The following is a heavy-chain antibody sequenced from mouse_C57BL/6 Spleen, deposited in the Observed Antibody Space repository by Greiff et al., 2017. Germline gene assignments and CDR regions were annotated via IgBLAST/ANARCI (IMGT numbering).Heavy chain of an antibody. V-gene: IGHV1-42*01. CDR1: GYSFTGYY. CDR2: INPSTGGT. J-gene: IGHJ1*03. CDR3: ARNHPRDWYFDV. Sequence: EVQLQQSGPELVKPGASVKISCKASGYSFTGYYMNWVKQSPEKSLEWIGEINPSTGGTTYNQKFKAKATLTVDKSSSTAYMQLKSLTSEDSAVYYCARNHPRDWYFDVWGTGTTVTVSS.